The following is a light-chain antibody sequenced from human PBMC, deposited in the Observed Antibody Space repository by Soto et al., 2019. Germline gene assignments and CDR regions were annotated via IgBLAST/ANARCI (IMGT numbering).Light chain of an antibody. Sequence: DIVMTQSPLSMPVTPGEPASISCRSSESLLHSNGYNDLDWYLQKPGQSPQLLIYLGSNRSSGVPDRFSGSGSGTDFTLKISSVEAEDVGVYYCMQALQTPRTFGQGTKVEIK. CDR1: ESLLHSNGYND. CDR3: MQALQTPRT. V-gene: IGKV2-28*01. CDR2: LGS. J-gene: IGKJ1*01.